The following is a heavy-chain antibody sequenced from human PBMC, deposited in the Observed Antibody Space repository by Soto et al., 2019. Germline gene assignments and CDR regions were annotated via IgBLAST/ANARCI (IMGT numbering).Heavy chain of an antibody. J-gene: IGHJ6*03. D-gene: IGHD4-17*01. CDR2: IKQDGSEK. CDR1: GFTFSSYW. Sequence: GGSLRLSCASSGFTFSSYWMSWVRQAPGKGLEWVANIKQDGSEKYYVDSVKGRFTISRDNAKNSLYLQMNSLRAEDTAVYYCASIDYEDYYYMDVWGKGTTVTVSS. CDR3: ASIDYEDYYYMDV. V-gene: IGHV3-7*01.